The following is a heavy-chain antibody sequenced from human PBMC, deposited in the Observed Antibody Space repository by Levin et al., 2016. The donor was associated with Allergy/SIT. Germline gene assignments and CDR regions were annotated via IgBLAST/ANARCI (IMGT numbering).Heavy chain of an antibody. CDR3: ARDWYYYGSGIADFLDY. CDR2: ISGSGGST. D-gene: IGHD3-10*01. V-gene: IGHV3-23*01. J-gene: IGHJ4*02. Sequence: VRQMPGKGLEWVSAISGSGGSTYYADSVKGRFTISRDNAKNSLYLQMNSLRAEDTAVYYCARDWYYYGSGIADFLDYWGQGTLVTVSS.